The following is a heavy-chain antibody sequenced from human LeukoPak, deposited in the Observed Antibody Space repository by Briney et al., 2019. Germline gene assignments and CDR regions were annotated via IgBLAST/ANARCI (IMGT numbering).Heavy chain of an antibody. Sequence: GGSLRLSCAGSGFSFSSYAMNWVRQAPGKGLEWVSGISGSGGRTDYADSVKGRFTISRDNSKNSLYLQMNSLRAEDTAVYYCAKYYYTSGSSGGRVFDYWGQGTLVTVSS. CDR1: GFSFSSYA. CDR2: ISGSGGRT. CDR3: AKYYYTSGSSGGRVFDY. J-gene: IGHJ4*02. D-gene: IGHD3-10*01. V-gene: IGHV3-23*01.